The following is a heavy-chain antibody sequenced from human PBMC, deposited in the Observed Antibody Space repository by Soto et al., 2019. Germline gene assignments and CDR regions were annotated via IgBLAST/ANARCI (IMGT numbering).Heavy chain of an antibody. CDR2: ISAYNGNT. Sequence: ASVNVSCKASGYTFTSYGISWVRQAPGQGLERMGWISAYNGNTNYAQKLQGRVTMTTDTSTNTDYIELRSLRSDDTAVYYCARGRRWYQLLQGYYYYYMDVWGKGTTVTVSS. V-gene: IGHV1-18*01. D-gene: IGHD2-2*01. CDR3: ARGRRWYQLLQGYYYYYMDV. J-gene: IGHJ6*03. CDR1: GYTFTSYG.